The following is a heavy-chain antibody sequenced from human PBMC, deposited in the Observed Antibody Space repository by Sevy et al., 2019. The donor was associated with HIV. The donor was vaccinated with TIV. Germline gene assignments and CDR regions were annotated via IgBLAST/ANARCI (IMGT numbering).Heavy chain of an antibody. V-gene: IGHV3-15*01. CDR1: GFTFSNAW. Sequence: GGSLRLSCAASGFTFSNAWMSWVRQAPGKGLEWVGRIKSKTDGGTTDYAAPVKGRFTISRDDSKNTLYLQMNSLKTEDTVVYYCTTDSVGSYTDNDAFDIWGQGTMVTVSS. CDR2: IKSKTDGGTT. J-gene: IGHJ3*02. CDR3: TTDSVGSYTDNDAFDI. D-gene: IGHD1-26*01.